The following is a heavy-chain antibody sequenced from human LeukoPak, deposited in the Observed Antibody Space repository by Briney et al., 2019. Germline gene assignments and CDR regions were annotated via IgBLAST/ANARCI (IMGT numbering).Heavy chain of an antibody. J-gene: IGHJ4*02. D-gene: IGHD2-15*01. V-gene: IGHV5-10-1*01. CDR3: ARRLSYCSGGSCSIFDY. Sequence: GESLKISCKGSGYSFTNYWINWVRQMPGKGLEWMGRIDPADSYTNYSPSFQGHVTVSADKSITTAYLQWSSLKASDTAMYYCARRLSYCSGGSCSIFDYWGQGTLVTVSS. CDR2: IDPADSYT. CDR1: GYSFTNYW.